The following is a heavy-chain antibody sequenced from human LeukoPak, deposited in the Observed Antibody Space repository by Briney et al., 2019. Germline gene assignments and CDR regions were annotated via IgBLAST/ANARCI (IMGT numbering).Heavy chain of an antibody. CDR1: GGTFSSYA. CDR3: AREYDRDAFDI. CDR2: IIPIFGTA. V-gene: IGHV1-69*05. D-gene: IGHD3-22*01. Sequence: ASVKVSCKASGGTFSSYAISWVRQAPGQGLEWMGGIIPIFGTANYAQKFQGRVTITTDESTSTAYMELSNLRSEDTAVYYCAREYDRDAFDIWGQGTMVTVSS. J-gene: IGHJ3*02.